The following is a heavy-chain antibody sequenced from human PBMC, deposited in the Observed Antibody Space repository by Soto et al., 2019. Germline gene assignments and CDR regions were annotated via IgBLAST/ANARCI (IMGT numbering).Heavy chain of an antibody. CDR3: TTGHMVRGVINFYYGMDV. CDR2: IKSKTDGGTT. D-gene: IGHD3-10*01. Sequence: GGSLRLSCAASGFTFSNAWMNWVRQAPGKGLEWVGRIKSKTDGGTTDYAAPVKGRFTISRDESKNTLYLQMNSLKTEDTAVYYCTTGHMVRGVINFYYGMDVWGQGTTVTVSS. J-gene: IGHJ6*02. V-gene: IGHV3-15*07. CDR1: GFTFSNAW.